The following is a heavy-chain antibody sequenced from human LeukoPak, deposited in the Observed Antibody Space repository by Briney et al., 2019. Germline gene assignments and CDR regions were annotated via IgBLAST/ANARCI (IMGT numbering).Heavy chain of an antibody. D-gene: IGHD2-15*01. CDR2: NFYSGST. Sequence: GHPRSMEKEYIGYNFYSGSTNYNPSLKRRVIISVDTSTNQFALNLTSVTAADTAVYYCRRGWKPYCHPGSSDIWGRGTVVSAS. CDR3: RRGWKPYCHPGSSDI. J-gene: IGHJ3*02. V-gene: IGHV4-59*01.